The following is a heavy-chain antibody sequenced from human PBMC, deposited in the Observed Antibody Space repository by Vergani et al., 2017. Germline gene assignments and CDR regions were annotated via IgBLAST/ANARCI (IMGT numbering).Heavy chain of an antibody. CDR2: IYSGGRT. Sequence: EVQLVESGGGLVQPGGSLRLSCAASGFTVSSNYMSWVRQAPGKGLEWVSVIYSGGRTYYADSVKGRFTISRDNSKNTLYLQMNSLRAEDTAVYYCARVQSGRIAAADTIDGTNDYWGQGTLVTVSS. CDR1: GFTVSSNY. CDR3: ARVQSGRIAAADTIDGTNDY. D-gene: IGHD6-13*01. J-gene: IGHJ4*02. V-gene: IGHV3-66*01.